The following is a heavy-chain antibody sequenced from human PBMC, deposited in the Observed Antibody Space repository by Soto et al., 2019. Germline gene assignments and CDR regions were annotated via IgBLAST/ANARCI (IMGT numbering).Heavy chain of an antibody. CDR1: GYTFTSYA. V-gene: IGHV1-3*01. CDR3: ARRGCSGGSCYNWFDP. J-gene: IGHJ5*02. Sequence: ASVKVSCKASGYTFTSYAMHWVRQAPGQRLEWMGWINAGNGNTKYSQKFQGRVTITRDTSASTAYMELSSLRSEDTAVYYCARRGCSGGSCYNWFDPWGQGTLVTVSS. D-gene: IGHD2-15*01. CDR2: INAGNGNT.